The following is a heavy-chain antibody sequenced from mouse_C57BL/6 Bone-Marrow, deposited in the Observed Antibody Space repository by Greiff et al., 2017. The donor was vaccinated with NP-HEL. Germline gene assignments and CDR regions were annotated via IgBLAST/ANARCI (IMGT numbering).Heavy chain of an antibody. D-gene: IGHD1-1*01. CDR1: GYTFPSYW. V-gene: IGHV1-64*01. Sequence: QVQLQQPGAELVKPGASVKLSCKASGYTFPSYWMHWVTQRPGHGLEWIGMIHPNSGSTNYNEKFTSKATLTVDKSSSTAYMQLSSLTSEDSAVYYCARSGYYYGTWFAYWGQGTLVTVSA. CDR3: ARSGYYYGTWFAY. CDR2: IHPNSGST. J-gene: IGHJ3*01.